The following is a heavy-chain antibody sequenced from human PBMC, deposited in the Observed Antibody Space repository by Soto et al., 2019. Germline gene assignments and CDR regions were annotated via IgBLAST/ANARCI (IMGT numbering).Heavy chain of an antibody. CDR2: IIPIFDIT. V-gene: IGHV1-69*01. CDR3: ARPDDGGYSSNHHYYYALDV. CDR1: GGTFRSYS. Sequence: QVQLVQSGAEVKKPGSSVKVSCKASGGTFRSYSISWVRQAPGQGLEWMGGIIPIFDITNYAQKFQGRVTITADESTSTADMELSSLGSDDTAVYYCARPDDGGYSSNHHYYYALDVWGQGTTVTV. J-gene: IGHJ6*02. D-gene: IGHD3-22*01.